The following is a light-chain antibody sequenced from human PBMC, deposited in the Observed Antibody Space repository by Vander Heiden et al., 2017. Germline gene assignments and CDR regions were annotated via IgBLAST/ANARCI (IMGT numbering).Light chain of an antibody. CDR1: QAITNY. CDR2: EAS. V-gene: IGKV1-33*01. J-gene: IGKJ5*01. CDR3: QQYDGLPST. Sequence: DIQMTQSPSSLSASVGDRVPIPCKASQAITNYLNWYQQKPGKAPKLLIYEASNVGTGVPSRFSGSGSATDFTFTISSLQPEDIATYYCQQYDGLPSTFGQGTRLEIK.